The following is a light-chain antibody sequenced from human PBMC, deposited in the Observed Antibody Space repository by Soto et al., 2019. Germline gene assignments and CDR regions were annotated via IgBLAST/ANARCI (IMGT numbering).Light chain of an antibody. V-gene: IGKV1-12*01. CDR1: QGISSY. CDR2: KAS. CDR3: QQANSFPLT. Sequence: DIQMTQSPSTLSTSVGDRITITCRASQGISSYLAWYQQKPGKAPKLLIYKASTLKSGVPSRFSGSGSGTDFTLTISSLQPEDFATYYCQQANSFPLTFGGGTKVDIK. J-gene: IGKJ4*01.